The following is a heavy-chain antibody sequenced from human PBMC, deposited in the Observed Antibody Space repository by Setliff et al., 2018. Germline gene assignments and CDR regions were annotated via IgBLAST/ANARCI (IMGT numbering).Heavy chain of an antibody. J-gene: IGHJ4*02. V-gene: IGHV4-59*02. CDR1: FDYAGLHY. Sequence: SQTLSLTCTVSFDYAGLHYWTWIRQPPGKGLQWLGHIHYSGTSNYNPSLKGRATMTIDTSRQRFSLNLKSVTDADTATYYCAKFGTTAPDSWGQGTLVTVSS. CDR3: AKFGTTAPDS. D-gene: IGHD1-7*01. CDR2: IHYSGTS.